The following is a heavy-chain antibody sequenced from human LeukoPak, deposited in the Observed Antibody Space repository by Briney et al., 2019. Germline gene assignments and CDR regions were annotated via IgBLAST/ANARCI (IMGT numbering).Heavy chain of an antibody. J-gene: IGHJ3*02. CDR2: IYYSGST. CDR3: ARPGVGSGRYGAFDI. CDR1: GGSISSSSYY. Sequence: SETLSLTCTVSGGSISSSSYYWGWIRQPPGKGLEWIGSIYYSGSTYYNPSLKSRVTISVDTSKNQFSLKLSSVTAADTAVYYCARPGVGSGRYGAFDIWGQGTMVAVSS. V-gene: IGHV4-39*01. D-gene: IGHD5-18*01.